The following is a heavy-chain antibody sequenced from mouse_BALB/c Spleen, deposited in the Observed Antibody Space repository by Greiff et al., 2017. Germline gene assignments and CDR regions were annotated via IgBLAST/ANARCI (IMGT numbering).Heavy chain of an antibody. CDR3: ARFLRAY. Sequence: VKLVESGAELAKPGASVKMSCKASGYTFTSYWMHWVKQRPGQGLEWIGYINPSTGYTEYNQKFKDKATLTADKSSSTAYMQLSSLTSEDSAVYYCARFLRAYWGQGTLVTVSA. J-gene: IGHJ3*01. CDR1: GYTFTSYW. V-gene: IGHV1-7*01. CDR2: INPSTGYT. D-gene: IGHD1-1*01.